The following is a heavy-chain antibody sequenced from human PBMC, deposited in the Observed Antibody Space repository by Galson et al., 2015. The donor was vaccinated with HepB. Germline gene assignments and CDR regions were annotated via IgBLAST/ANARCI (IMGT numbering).Heavy chain of an antibody. V-gene: IGHV3-30*18. D-gene: IGHD6-19*01. J-gene: IGHJ4*02. CDR2: ISYDGSNR. Sequence: SLRLSCAASGFTFSSYGMHWVRQAPGKGLEWVAVISYDGSNRYYVDSVKGRFTISRDNSKNALYLEMDTLRADDTAVYFCAKDPHTSGWSGGPGDYWGQGTLVTVSS. CDR3: AKDPHTSGWSGGPGDY. CDR1: GFTFSSYG.